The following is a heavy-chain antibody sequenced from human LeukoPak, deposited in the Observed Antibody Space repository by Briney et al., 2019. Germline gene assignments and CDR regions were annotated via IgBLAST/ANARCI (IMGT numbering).Heavy chain of an antibody. CDR3: ARDRVGGYYYDSSGFDY. V-gene: IGHV1-2*02. Sequence: GASVKVSCKASGCTFTGYYMHWVRQAPGQGLEWMGWINPNSGGTNYAQKFQGRVTMTRDTSISTAYMELSRLRSDDTAVYYCARDRVGGYYYDSSGFDYWGQGPLVTVSS. CDR1: GCTFTGYY. J-gene: IGHJ4*02. D-gene: IGHD3-22*01. CDR2: INPNSGGT.